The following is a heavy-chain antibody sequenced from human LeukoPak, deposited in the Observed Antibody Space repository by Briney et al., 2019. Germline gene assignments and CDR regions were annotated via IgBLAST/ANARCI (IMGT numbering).Heavy chain of an antibody. Sequence: GGSLRLSCAASGFSLTTYAIHWVRQAPGKGLEWLAVMSYDERTKFYADSVMGRFTISRDTSHNTLYLQLTGLRVEDTAVYHCVRDGDTAIRGVNFDYWGQGTLVTVSS. D-gene: IGHD3-10*01. V-gene: IGHV3-30*04. CDR1: GFSLTTYA. CDR2: MSYDERTK. CDR3: VRDGDTAIRGVNFDY. J-gene: IGHJ4*02.